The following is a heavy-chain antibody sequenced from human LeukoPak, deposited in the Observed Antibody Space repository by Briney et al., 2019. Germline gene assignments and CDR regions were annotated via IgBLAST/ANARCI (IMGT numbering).Heavy chain of an antibody. D-gene: IGHD3-10*01. CDR2: MIHSGRT. Sequence: PSETLSLTCIVSGYSISSGYYWAWIRQPPGKGLEWLGSMIHSGRTYYNPSLKSRATISLDTSKNQFSLKLSSVTAADTAVYYCARGSNVWGKGTTVTISS. V-gene: IGHV4-38-2*02. CDR1: GYSISSGYY. J-gene: IGHJ6*04. CDR3: ARGSNV.